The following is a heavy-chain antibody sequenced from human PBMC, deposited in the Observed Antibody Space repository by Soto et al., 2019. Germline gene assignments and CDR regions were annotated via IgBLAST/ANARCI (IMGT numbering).Heavy chain of an antibody. CDR3: ARDKQQLVWNWFDP. J-gene: IGHJ5*02. Sequence: GASVKVSCKASGYTFTSYGISWVRQAPGQGLEWMGWISAYNGNTNYAQKLQGRVTMTTDTSTSTAYMELRSLRSDDTAVYYCARDKQQLVWNWFDPWGQGTLVTVSS. CDR1: GYTFTSYG. CDR2: ISAYNGNT. D-gene: IGHD6-13*01. V-gene: IGHV1-18*01.